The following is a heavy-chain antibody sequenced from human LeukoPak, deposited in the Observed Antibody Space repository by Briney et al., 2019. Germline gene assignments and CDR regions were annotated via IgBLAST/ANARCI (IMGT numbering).Heavy chain of an antibody. Sequence: PGGSLRLSCAASGFTFSTNYMSWVRQAPGKGLEWGSVIYSGGSPYYADSVKGRFTISRDNSKNTLYLQMNSLRAEDTAVYYCARDLNYYDSSGYGHWGQGTLVTVSS. CDR1: GFTFSTNY. CDR3: ARDLNYYDSSGYGH. D-gene: IGHD3-22*01. V-gene: IGHV3-53*01. J-gene: IGHJ4*02. CDR2: IYSGGSP.